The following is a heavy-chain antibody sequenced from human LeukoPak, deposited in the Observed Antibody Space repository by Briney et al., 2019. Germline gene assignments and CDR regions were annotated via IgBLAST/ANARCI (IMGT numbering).Heavy chain of an antibody. Sequence: GGSLRLSCAASGLTFSSYAMSWVRQAPGKGLEWVSSISSSGSFIYYADSVKGRFTISRDNANNSLYLQMNSLTAEDTAVFYXXXXXXKYXSAWDGMDVWGQGTTVTVSS. J-gene: IGHJ6*02. CDR1: GLTFSSYA. V-gene: IGHV3-21*01. D-gene: IGHD6-19*01. CDR3: XXXXXKYXSAWDGMDV. CDR2: ISSSGSFI.